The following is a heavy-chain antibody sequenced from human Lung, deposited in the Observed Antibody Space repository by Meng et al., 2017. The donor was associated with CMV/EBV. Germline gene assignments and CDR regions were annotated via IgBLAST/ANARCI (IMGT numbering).Heavy chain of an antibody. CDR3: ATVGYAGNPRPFQH. CDR1: GASFSDFY. V-gene: IGHV4-34*01. D-gene: IGHD4-23*01. J-gene: IGHJ1*01. Sequence: AVSGASFSDFYWSGIRQSPGRGLEWIGEINHSGSTNYSPSLKSRVTMSLDTSKRQFSLQLKSVTATDTALYFCATVGYAGNPRPFQHWGQGTLVTVSS. CDR2: INHSGST.